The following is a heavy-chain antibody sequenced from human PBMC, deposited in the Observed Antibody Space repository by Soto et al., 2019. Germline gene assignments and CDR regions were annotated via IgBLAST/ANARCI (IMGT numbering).Heavy chain of an antibody. V-gene: IGHV4-30-4*01. J-gene: IGHJ5*01. CDR1: GDSISTVDYF. CDR2: IYKSATT. D-gene: IGHD2-15*01. Sequence: SETLSLACSVSGDSISTVDYFWAWVRQPPGQALEYIGYIYKSATTYYNPSFESRVAISLDTSKSQFSLNVTSLTAADTAVYFCARGRYCLTGRCFPNWFDSWGQGTLVTVSS. CDR3: ARGRYCLTGRCFPNWFDS.